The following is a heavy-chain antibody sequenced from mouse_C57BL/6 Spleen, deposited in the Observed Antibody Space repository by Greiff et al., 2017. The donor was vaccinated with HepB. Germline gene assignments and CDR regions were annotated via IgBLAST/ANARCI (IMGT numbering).Heavy chain of an antibody. Sequence: QVQLQQPGAELVKPGASVKLSCKASGYTFTSYWMHWVKQRPGQGLEWIGMIHPNSGSTNYNEKFKSKATLTVDKSSSTAYMQLSSLTSEDSAVYYWARSYYDYDEVYAMDYWGQGTSVTVSS. CDR2: IHPNSGST. CDR1: GYTFTSYW. V-gene: IGHV1-64*01. D-gene: IGHD2-4*01. CDR3: ARSYYDYDEVYAMDY. J-gene: IGHJ4*01.